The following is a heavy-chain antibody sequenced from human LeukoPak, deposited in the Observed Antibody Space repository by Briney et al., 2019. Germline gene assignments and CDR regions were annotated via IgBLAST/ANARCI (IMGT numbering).Heavy chain of an antibody. Sequence: ASVKVSCRASGYTFTSYDINWVRQATGQGIEWMGWMNPNSGNTGSAQKFQGRVSMTRNTSISTAYMELSSLRSEDTAVYYCAKGGVGVTPEFDYWGQGTLVTVSS. CDR1: GYTFTSYD. CDR2: MNPNSGNT. V-gene: IGHV1-8*01. D-gene: IGHD1-26*01. J-gene: IGHJ4*02. CDR3: AKGGVGVTPEFDY.